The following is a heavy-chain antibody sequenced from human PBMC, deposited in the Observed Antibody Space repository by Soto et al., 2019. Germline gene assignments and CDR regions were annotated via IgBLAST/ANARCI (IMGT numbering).Heavy chain of an antibody. CDR1: GGTFSRYA. CDR3: ARDGTLYDSSGYYYLY. D-gene: IGHD3-22*01. V-gene: IGHV1-69*13. CDR2: IIPLFGKA. J-gene: IGHJ4*02. Sequence: SVKVSCKASGGTFSRYAISWVRQAPGQGLEWMGGIIPLFGKANYAQKFQGRVTITADESTSTAYMELSSLRSEDTAVYYCARDGTLYDSSGYYYLYWGQGTLVTVPS.